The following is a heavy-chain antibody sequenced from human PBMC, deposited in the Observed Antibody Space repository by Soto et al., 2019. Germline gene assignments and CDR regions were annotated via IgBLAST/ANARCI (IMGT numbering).Heavy chain of an antibody. Sequence: QVQLQESGPGLVKPSETLSLTCTVSGGSVSSGSYYWSWIRQPPGKGLEWIGYIYYSGSTNYNPSLKSRVTKSVDTSKNQFSLKLSSVTAADTAVYYCARDYGYSYGAYYYYYDMDVWGQGTTVTVSS. CDR2: IYYSGST. CDR3: ARDYGYSYGAYYYYYDMDV. J-gene: IGHJ6*02. V-gene: IGHV4-61*01. D-gene: IGHD5-18*01. CDR1: GGSVSSGSYY.